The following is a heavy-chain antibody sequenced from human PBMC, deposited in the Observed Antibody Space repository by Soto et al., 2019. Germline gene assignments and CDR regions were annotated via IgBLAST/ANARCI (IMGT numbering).Heavy chain of an antibody. D-gene: IGHD6-13*01. CDR3: AREITAAATPDYGMDG. Sequence: QVQLVQSGAEVKKPGSSVKVSCKASGGTFSSYAISWVRQAPGQGLEWMGGIIPIFGTANYAQKFQGRVTITADESTSTANMERSSLRSEDTAVYYRAREITAAATPDYGMDGWGKGTTFTVSS. CDR2: IIPIFGTA. J-gene: IGHJ6*04. V-gene: IGHV1-69*01. CDR1: GGTFSSYA.